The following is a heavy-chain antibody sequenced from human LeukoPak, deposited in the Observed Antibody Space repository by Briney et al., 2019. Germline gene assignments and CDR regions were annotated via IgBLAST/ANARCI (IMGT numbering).Heavy chain of an antibody. V-gene: IGHV3-30*03. CDR2: ISHDGSNR. CDR1: GFTVSSNY. J-gene: IGHJ3*02. Sequence: SGGSLRLSCAASGFTVSSNYINWVRQAPGKGLEWVAVISHDGSNRYYADSVKGRFTISRDNSKNTLYLQMNSLRADDTAVYYCARGPSARFFGVAKGAFDIWGQGTMVTVSS. CDR3: ARGPSARFFGVAKGAFDI. D-gene: IGHD3-3*01.